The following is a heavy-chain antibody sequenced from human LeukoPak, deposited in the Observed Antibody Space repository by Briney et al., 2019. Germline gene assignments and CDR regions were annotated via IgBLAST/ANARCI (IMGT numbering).Heavy chain of an antibody. J-gene: IGHJ4*02. Sequence: PGRSLRLSCAASGFTFSSYAISRVRQAPGQGLEWMGGIIPIFGTANYAQKFQGRVTITADESTSTAYMELSSLRSEDTAVYYCALLQGGVGYYFDYWGQGTLVTVSS. V-gene: IGHV1-69*01. D-gene: IGHD2-15*01. CDR1: GFTFSSYA. CDR3: ALLQGGVGYYFDY. CDR2: IIPIFGTA.